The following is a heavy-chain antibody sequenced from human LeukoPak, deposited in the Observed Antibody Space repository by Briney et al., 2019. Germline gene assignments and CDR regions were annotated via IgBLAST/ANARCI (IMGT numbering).Heavy chain of an antibody. CDR3: AKDRSIIVVVPLDY. CDR2: ISGGADNT. CDR1: GFTFSSYA. Sequence: GGSLRLSCAASGFTFSSYAMSWVRQAPGKGLEWVSAISGGADNTYYADSVKGRFTISRDNSKNTLYLQFNSLRAEDTAVYYCAKDRSIIVVVPLDYWGQGTLVTVSS. V-gene: IGHV3-23*01. D-gene: IGHD3-22*01. J-gene: IGHJ4*02.